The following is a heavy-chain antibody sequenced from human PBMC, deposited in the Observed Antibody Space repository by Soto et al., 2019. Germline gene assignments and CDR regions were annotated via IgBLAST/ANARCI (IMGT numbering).Heavy chain of an antibody. D-gene: IGHD3-16*01. V-gene: IGHV3-64*07. CDR1: GFIFSNYV. Sequence: EVQLVESGGGLVQPGGSLRLSCAASGFIFSNYVMHWVRQAPGKGLEYVSAISSNGDNTYYADSVKGRFTISRDNSKNERYLQMGGLRSEDMAVYYCARVGGNTDDVHDALDIWGQGTMVTVSS. CDR2: ISSNGDNT. J-gene: IGHJ3*02. CDR3: ARVGGNTDDVHDALDI.